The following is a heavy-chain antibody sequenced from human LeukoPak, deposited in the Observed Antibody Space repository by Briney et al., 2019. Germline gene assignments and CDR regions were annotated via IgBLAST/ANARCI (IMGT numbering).Heavy chain of an antibody. J-gene: IGHJ5*02. D-gene: IGHD6-6*01. CDR2: INHSGST. CDR1: GGSISSGGYY. V-gene: IGHV4-39*01. Sequence: SQTLSLTCTVSGGSISSGGYYWSWIRQPPGKGLEWIGEINHSGSTNYNPSLKSRVTISVDTSKNQFSLKLSSVTAADTAVYYCARHARSWFDPWGQGTLVTVSS. CDR3: ARHARSWFDP.